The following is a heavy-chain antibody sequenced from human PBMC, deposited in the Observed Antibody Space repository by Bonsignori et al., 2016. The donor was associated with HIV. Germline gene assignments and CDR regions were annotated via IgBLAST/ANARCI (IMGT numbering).Heavy chain of an antibody. V-gene: IGHV4-38-2*01. CDR1: GYSISSGYY. J-gene: IGHJ4*02. CDR3: ARSSAAKTLYYFDY. Sequence: GSLRLSCAVSGYSISSGYYWGWIRQPPGKGLEWIGSIYHSGSTYYNPSLKSRVTISVDTSKNQFSLKLSSVTAADTAVYYCARSSAAKTLYYFDYWGQGTLVTVSS. CDR2: IYHSGST. D-gene: IGHD6-13*01.